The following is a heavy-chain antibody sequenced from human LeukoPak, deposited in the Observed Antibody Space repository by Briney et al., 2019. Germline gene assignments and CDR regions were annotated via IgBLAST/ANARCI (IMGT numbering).Heavy chain of an antibody. Sequence: GGSLRLSCAASGFTFNSYAMHWVRQAPGKGLDWVAVIWCDGSNKYYADSVKGRFTISRDNSKNTLYLQMNSLRAEDTALYYCARAGSGWYEIDSWGQGTLVTVSS. CDR3: ARAGSGWYEIDS. J-gene: IGHJ4*02. V-gene: IGHV3-33*01. CDR1: GFTFNSYA. CDR2: IWCDGSNK. D-gene: IGHD6-19*01.